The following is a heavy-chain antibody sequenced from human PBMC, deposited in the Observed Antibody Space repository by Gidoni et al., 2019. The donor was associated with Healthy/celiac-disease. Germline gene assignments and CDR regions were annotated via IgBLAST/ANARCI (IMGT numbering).Heavy chain of an antibody. CDR1: GFTFSSYG. CDR3: AKVPRDCSGGSCYSPLDY. Sequence: QVQLVESGGGVVQPGRSLRLSCAASGFTFSSYGMHWVRQAPGKGLEWVAVISYDGSNKYYADSVKGRFTISRDNSKNTLYLQMNSLRAEDTAVYYCAKVPRDCSGGSCYSPLDYWGQGTLVTVSS. V-gene: IGHV3-30*18. D-gene: IGHD2-15*01. CDR2: ISYDGSNK. J-gene: IGHJ4*02.